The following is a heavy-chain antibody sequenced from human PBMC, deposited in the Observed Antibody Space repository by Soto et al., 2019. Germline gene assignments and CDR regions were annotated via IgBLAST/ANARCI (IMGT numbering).Heavy chain of an antibody. CDR1: GGTFSSYA. Sequence: SVKVSCKASGGTFSSYAISWVRQAPGQGLEWMGGIIPIFGTANYAQKFQGRVTITADKSTSTAYMELSSLRSEDTAVYYCARDAHYYDSSGYYYVFRGAFDIWGQGTMVTVSS. J-gene: IGHJ3*02. CDR2: IIPIFGTA. CDR3: ARDAHYYDSSGYYYVFRGAFDI. D-gene: IGHD3-22*01. V-gene: IGHV1-69*06.